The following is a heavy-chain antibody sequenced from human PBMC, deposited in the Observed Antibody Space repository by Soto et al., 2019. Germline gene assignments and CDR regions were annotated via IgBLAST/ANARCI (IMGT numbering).Heavy chain of an antibody. D-gene: IGHD5-18*01. CDR1: GGTFSSYA. CDR3: ARGAVDTAMVRDAFDI. Sequence: QVQLVQSGAEVKKPGSSVKVSCKASGGTFSSYAISWVRQAPGQGLEWMGGIIPIFGTANYAQKFQGRVTITADESTSTAYMELSSLRSEDTAEYYCARGAVDTAMVRDAFDIWGQGTMVTVSS. J-gene: IGHJ3*02. V-gene: IGHV1-69*01. CDR2: IIPIFGTA.